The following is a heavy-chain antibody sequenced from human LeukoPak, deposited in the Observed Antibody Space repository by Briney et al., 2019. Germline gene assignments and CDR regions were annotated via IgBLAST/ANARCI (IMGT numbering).Heavy chain of an antibody. V-gene: IGHV3-48*02. Sequence: GGSLRLSCAASGFTFSSYSMNRVRQAPGKGLEWVSYISSSSSTIYYADSVKGRFTISRDNAKNSLYLQMNSLRDEDTAVYYCARSAMVRGVIINYCGMDVWGQGTTVTVSS. J-gene: IGHJ6*02. D-gene: IGHD3-10*01. CDR3: ARSAMVRGVIINYCGMDV. CDR2: ISSSSSTI. CDR1: GFTFSSYS.